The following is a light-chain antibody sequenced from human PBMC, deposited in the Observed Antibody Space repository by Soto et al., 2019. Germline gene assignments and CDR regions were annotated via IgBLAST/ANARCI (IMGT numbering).Light chain of an antibody. CDR3: LQDYNYPT. CDR2: AAS. CDR1: QGIRND. J-gene: IGKJ5*01. Sequence: AIQMTQSPSSLSASVGDRVTITCRASQGIRNDLGWYKQTPGKAPKILIYAASSLQSGVPSRFSGSGSGTDSTLTISSLQPEDFATYYCLQDYNYPTLVQGTRLEI. V-gene: IGKV1-6*01.